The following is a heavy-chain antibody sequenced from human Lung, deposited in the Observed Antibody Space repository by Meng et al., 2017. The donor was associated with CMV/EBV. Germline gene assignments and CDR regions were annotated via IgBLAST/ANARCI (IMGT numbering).Heavy chain of an antibody. V-gene: IGHV5-51*01. D-gene: IGHD6-6*01. Sequence: GEXXKISCKGSGYTFTKYWIGWVRQMPGKGLEWMEIVYPGDSDMRYSPSFQGQVTISADKSINTAYLQWSSLKASDSAMYYCARRGEDSSLPDYYFYGMDVWXQGTTVTVSS. CDR2: VYPGDSDM. CDR3: ARRGEDSSLPDYYFYGMDV. J-gene: IGHJ6*02. CDR1: GYTFTKYW.